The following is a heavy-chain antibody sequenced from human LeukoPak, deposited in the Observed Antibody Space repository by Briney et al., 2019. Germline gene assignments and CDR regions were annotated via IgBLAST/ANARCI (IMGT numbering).Heavy chain of an antibody. J-gene: IGHJ5*02. CDR3: ARGDRGHNWFDP. CDR2: IYYSGST. CDR1: GGPISSYY. Sequence: SETLSLTCTVSGGPISSYYWSWIRQPPGKGLEWIGYIYYSGSTNYNPSLKSRVTISVDTSKNQFSLKLSSVTAADTAVYYCARGDRGHNWFDPWGQGTLVTVSS. D-gene: IGHD2-15*01. V-gene: IGHV4-59*01.